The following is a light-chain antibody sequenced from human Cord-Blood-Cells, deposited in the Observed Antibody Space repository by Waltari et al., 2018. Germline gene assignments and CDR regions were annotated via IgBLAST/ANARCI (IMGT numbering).Light chain of an antibody. CDR1: QSISSY. V-gene: IGKV1-39*01. Sequence: DIQMTQSPSSLSAYVGDRVTITCRASQSISSYLNWYQQKPGKAPKLLIYAASSLQSGVPSRFSGSGSGTDFTLTISSLQPEDFATYYCQQSYSTPRGFGQGTKVEIK. CDR3: QQSYSTPRG. CDR2: AAS. J-gene: IGKJ1*01.